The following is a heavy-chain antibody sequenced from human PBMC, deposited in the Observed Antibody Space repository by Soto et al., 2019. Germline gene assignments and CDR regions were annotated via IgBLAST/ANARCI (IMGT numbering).Heavy chain of an antibody. J-gene: IGHJ4*02. V-gene: IGHV3-30-3*01. CDR2: ISYDGSNK. CDR3: ARVHYDILTVDY. Sequence: GGSLRLSCAASGFTFSSYAMHWVRQAPGKGLEWVAVISYDGSNKYYADSVKGRFTISRDNSKNTLYLQMNSLRAEDTAVYYCARVHYDILTVDYWGQGTLVTVSS. CDR1: GFTFSSYA. D-gene: IGHD3-9*01.